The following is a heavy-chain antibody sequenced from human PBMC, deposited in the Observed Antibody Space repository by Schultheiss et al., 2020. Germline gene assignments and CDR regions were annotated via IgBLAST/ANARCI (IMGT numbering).Heavy chain of an antibody. CDR3: ARDTADSGSYYGPYYFDY. CDR2: INPNSGGT. J-gene: IGHJ4*02. CDR1: GNTFTGYY. Sequence: ASVKVSCKASGNTFTGYYMHWVRQAPGQGLEWMGRINPNSGGTNYAQKFQGRVTMTRDTSISTAYMELSRLRSDDTAVYYCARDTADSGSYYGPYYFDYWGQGTLVTVSS. D-gene: IGHD1-26*01. V-gene: IGHV1-2*06.